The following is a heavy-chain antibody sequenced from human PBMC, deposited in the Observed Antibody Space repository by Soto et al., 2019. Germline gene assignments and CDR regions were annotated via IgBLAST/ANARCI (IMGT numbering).Heavy chain of an antibody. Sequence: QVQLQESGPGLVKPSETLSLTCTVSGGSISNYYWSWIRQPPGKGLEWIGCIYYSGSTTYNPSLKSRVTKSVSTSNNQFSLKLRSVTAAHTAVYYCARVRVRGIAAAGARGWFDPWGQGTLVTVSS. CDR3: ARVRVRGIAAAGARGWFDP. CDR1: GGSISNYY. CDR2: IYYSGST. V-gene: IGHV4-59*13. D-gene: IGHD6-13*01. J-gene: IGHJ5*02.